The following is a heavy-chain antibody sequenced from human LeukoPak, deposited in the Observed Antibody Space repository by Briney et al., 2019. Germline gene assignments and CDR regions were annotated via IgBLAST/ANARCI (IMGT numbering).Heavy chain of an antibody. Sequence: PSETLSLTCTVSGGSISSYYWSWIRQPPGKGLEWIGYIYYSGSTNYNPSLKSRVTISVDTSKNQLSLKLSSVTAADTAVYYCARDLPTMVRGVIIRPYAFDIWGQGTMVTVSS. D-gene: IGHD3-10*01. V-gene: IGHV4-59*01. CDR3: ARDLPTMVRGVIIRPYAFDI. CDR2: IYYSGST. CDR1: GGSISSYY. J-gene: IGHJ3*02.